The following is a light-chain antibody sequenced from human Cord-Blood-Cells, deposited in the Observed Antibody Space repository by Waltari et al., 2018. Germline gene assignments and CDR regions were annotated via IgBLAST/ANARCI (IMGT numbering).Light chain of an antibody. CDR3: SSYTSSSNVV. J-gene: IGLJ2*01. CDR2: DVS. CDR1: SREVGGYNY. V-gene: IGLV2-14*01. Sequence: QSALTQPASVSGSPGQSNTISCTGTSREVGGYNYVSWYQQHPGKTPKLMIYDVSNRPSGVSNRFSGSKSGNTASLTISGLQAEDEADYYCSSYTSSSNVVFGGGTKLTVL.